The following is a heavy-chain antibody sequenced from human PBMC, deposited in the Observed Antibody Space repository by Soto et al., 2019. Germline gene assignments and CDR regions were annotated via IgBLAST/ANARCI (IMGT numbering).Heavy chain of an antibody. D-gene: IGHD6-25*01. CDR2: ISYDGSNK. CDR3: AKFAAWQPPTDY. Sequence: SLRLSCAASGFTFSSYGMHWVRQAPGKGLEWVADISYDGSNKYYADSVKGRFTISRDNSKNTLYLQMNSLRAEDTAVYYCAKFAAWQPPTDYWGQGTLVTVSS. CDR1: GFTFSSYG. J-gene: IGHJ4*02. V-gene: IGHV3-30*18.